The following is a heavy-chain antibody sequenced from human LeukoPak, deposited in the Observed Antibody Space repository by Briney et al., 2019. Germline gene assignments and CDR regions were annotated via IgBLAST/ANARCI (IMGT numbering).Heavy chain of an antibody. D-gene: IGHD2-2*01. CDR1: GGSISSYY. CDR3: ASFRMNSSDCSSTSCTP. CDR2: IYYSGST. Sequence: PSETLSLTCTVSGGSISSYYWSWIRQPPGKGLEWIGYIYYSGSTNYNPSLKSRVTISVDTSKNQFSLKLSSVTAADTAVYYCASFRMNSSDCSSTSCTPWGQGTLVTVSS. V-gene: IGHV4-59*12. J-gene: IGHJ5*02.